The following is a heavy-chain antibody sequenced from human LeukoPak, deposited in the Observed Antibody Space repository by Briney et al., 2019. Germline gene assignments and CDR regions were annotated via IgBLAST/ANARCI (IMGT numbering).Heavy chain of an antibody. D-gene: IGHD5-12*01. J-gene: IGHJ4*02. V-gene: IGHV3-74*01. Sequence: GGSLRLSCAASEISFSSSWMHWVRQGPGKGLVWVSRVNSDGTRTNYADSVKGRFAISRDNARNMLYLQMNSLRAEDTAAYYCARGGYDFDYWGQGTLVTVSS. CDR2: VNSDGTRT. CDR1: EISFSSSW. CDR3: ARGGYDFDY.